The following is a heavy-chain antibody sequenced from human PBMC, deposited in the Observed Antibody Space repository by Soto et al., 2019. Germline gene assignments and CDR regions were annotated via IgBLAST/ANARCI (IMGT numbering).Heavy chain of an antibody. CDR3: ARSHFCGSRVGYLDI. CDR1: GDSISSYY. V-gene: IGHV4-59*01. D-gene: IGHD6-25*01. Sequence: SETLSLTCTVSGDSISSYYWSWIRQPPGKGLEWIGYIYYSGSTNQNPSLKSRVSMSVDTSKSQLSLKLTSVTAADTAVYYCARSHFCGSRVGYLDIWGQGTLVTVSS. J-gene: IGHJ4*02. CDR2: IYYSGST.